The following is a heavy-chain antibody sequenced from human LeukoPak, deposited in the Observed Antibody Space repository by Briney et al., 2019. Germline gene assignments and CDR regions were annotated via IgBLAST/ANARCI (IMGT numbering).Heavy chain of an antibody. D-gene: IGHD6-13*01. V-gene: IGHV4-4*07. CDR2: IYTSGST. Sequence: SETLSLTCTVSGGSISSNYWSWIRQPAGKGMEWIGRIYTSGSTNYNPSLKSRVTMSVDTSKNQFSLKLSSVTAADTAVYYCATGYSSSWGAFDIWGQGTMVTVSS. CDR3: ATGYSSSWGAFDI. CDR1: GGSISSNY. J-gene: IGHJ3*02.